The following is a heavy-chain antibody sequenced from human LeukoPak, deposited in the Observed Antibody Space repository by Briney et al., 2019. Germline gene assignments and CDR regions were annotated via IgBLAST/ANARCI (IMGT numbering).Heavy chain of an antibody. D-gene: IGHD2-21*02. J-gene: IGHJ3*02. CDR3: ARVTSPHAFDI. V-gene: IGHV4-59*13. CDR1: GGPISCYY. Sequence: SETLSLICTVCGGPISCYYWSWIPQPPGKGVEWLGYIYYSGSTNYNPSLKSRVTISVDASKNQFSLKLSSVTAEDTAVYSCARVTSPHAFDIWGQGTMVTVSS. CDR2: IYYSGST.